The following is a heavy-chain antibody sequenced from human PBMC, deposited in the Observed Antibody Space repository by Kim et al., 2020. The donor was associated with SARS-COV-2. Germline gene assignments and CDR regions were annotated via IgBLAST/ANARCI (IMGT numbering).Heavy chain of an antibody. J-gene: IGHJ4*02. CDR2: GSA. CDR3: AGGKFAPNY. Sequence: GSADYHPSLKSRVTISVDPSKNQFSLRWSSVTAADTAVYYCAGGKFAPNYWGQGTLVTVSS. V-gene: IGHV4-59*09.